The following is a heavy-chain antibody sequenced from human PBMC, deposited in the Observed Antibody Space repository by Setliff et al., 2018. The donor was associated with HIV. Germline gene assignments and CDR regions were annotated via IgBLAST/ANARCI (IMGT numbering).Heavy chain of an antibody. CDR1: GGSISSSNW. CDR2: IYYTGNT. CDR3: ARRGDSSGYYDAFDV. V-gene: IGHV4-4*02. J-gene: IGHJ3*01. Sequence: SETLSLTCAVSGGSISSSNWWSWVRQPPGKGLEWIGEIYYTGNTNYNPSLKGRVSISVDKSKNQFSLKLNSVTAADTAMYYCARRGDSSGYYDAFDVWGQGTKVTVSS. D-gene: IGHD3-22*01.